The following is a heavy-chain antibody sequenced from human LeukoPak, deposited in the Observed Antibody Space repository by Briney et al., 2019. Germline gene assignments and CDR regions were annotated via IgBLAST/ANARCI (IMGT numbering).Heavy chain of an antibody. J-gene: IGHJ5*02. CDR3: ARGLDP. CDR2: ISSGGGTI. Sequence: GGSLRLSCAASGFTFGSYSMNWVRQAPGKGLEWVSYISSGGGTIYYAESVKGRFTISRDNAKNSLYLQMNSLRDEDTAVYFCARGLDPWGQGTLVTVSS. CDR1: GFTFGSYS. V-gene: IGHV3-48*02.